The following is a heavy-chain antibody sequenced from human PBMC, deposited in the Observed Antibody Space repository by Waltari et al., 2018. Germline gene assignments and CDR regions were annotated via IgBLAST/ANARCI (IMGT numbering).Heavy chain of an antibody. D-gene: IGHD3-22*01. J-gene: IGHJ3*02. V-gene: IGHV4-61*02. CDR3: ARERDYYDSSGSYAFDI. Sequence: QVQLQESSPGLVKPSQTLSLTCTVSGGSISSGSYYWSWIRQPAGKGLEWIGRIYTSGSTNYNPSLKSRVTISVDTSKNQFSLKLGSVTAADTAVYYCARERDYYDSSGSYAFDIWGQGTMVTVSS. CDR1: GGSISSGSYY. CDR2: IYTSGST.